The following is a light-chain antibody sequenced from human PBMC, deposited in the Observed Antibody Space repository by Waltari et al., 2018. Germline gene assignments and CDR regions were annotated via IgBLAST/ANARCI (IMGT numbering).Light chain of an antibody. J-gene: IGLJ3*02. V-gene: IGLV2-11*01. CDR3: CSYAGSTSWL. CDR1: NSDVGGYNY. CDR2: DVN. Sequence: QSALPQPRSVSGSPGQSVAISCTGTNSDVGGYNYVSWYQHHPGKAPKLMIYDVNKRPSGVPDRFSGSKSGNTASLTISGLQAEDEAEYYCCSYAGSTSWLFGGGTKLTVL.